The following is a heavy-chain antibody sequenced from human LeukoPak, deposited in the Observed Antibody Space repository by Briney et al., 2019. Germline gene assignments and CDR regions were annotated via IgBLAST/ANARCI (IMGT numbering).Heavy chain of an antibody. CDR2: ISGSSSYI. Sequence: PGGSLRLSCAASGFTFSSYSMNWVRQAPGKGLEWVSSISGSSSYIYYADSVKGRFTISRDNVKNSLYLQMNSLRAEDTAVYYCARDYTTYCSSTSCYSGNGMDAWGQGTTVTVSS. CDR3: ARDYTTYCSSTSCYSGNGMDA. V-gene: IGHV3-21*01. CDR1: GFTFSSYS. D-gene: IGHD2-2*01. J-gene: IGHJ6*02.